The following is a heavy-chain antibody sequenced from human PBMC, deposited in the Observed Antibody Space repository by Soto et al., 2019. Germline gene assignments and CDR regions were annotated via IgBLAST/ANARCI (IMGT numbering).Heavy chain of an antibody. CDR2: ISAYNGNT. D-gene: IGHD3-3*01. V-gene: IGHV1-18*01. Sequence: GASVKVSCKASGYTFTSYGISWVRQAPGQGLEWMGWISAYNGNTNYAQKLQGRVTMTTDTSTSTAYMELRSLRSDDTAVYYCARVGTPAGGITILGVVPNWFDPWGQGPRLIVAS. CDR1: GYTFTSYG. J-gene: IGHJ5*02. CDR3: ARVGTPAGGITILGVVPNWFDP.